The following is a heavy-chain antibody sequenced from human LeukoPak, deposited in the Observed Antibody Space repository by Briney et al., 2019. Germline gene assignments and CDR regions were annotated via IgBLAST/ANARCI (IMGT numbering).Heavy chain of an antibody. CDR2: IRQDESEK. CDR3: ARDRTPYDGNGYYDAHDI. V-gene: IGHV3-7*01. Sequence: GGSLRLSCAASGFTFSSYAMSWVRQAPGKGLEWVANIRQDESEKYFVDSVKGRFIISRDNAKNSLYLQMNSLRAEDTVVYYCARDRTPYDGNGYYDAHDIWGQGTMVTVSS. CDR1: GFTFSSYA. D-gene: IGHD3-22*01. J-gene: IGHJ3*02.